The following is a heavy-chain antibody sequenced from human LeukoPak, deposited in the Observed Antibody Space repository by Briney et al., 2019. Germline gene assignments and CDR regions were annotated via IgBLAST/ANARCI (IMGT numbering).Heavy chain of an antibody. CDR3: TLIQGWGSGSYYRDY. J-gene: IGHJ4*02. CDR1: EFSISNDW. D-gene: IGHD3-10*01. V-gene: IGHV3-15*01. CDR2: VKSRSAGETT. Sequence: TGGSLRLSCEASEFSISNDWMSWVRQTPGKGLEWVARVKSRSAGETTHYAAPVKGRFIISRDDSRNTLYLQMNSLKIEDTAVYYCTLIQGWGSGSYYRDYWGQGTLVTVSS.